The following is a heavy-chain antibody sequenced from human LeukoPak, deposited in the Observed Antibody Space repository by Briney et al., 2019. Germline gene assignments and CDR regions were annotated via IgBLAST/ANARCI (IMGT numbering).Heavy chain of an antibody. V-gene: IGHV1-46*01. Sequence: ASVKVSCKASGYSFTNYYFHWVRQAPGQGLEWMGIIIPSSGSTSYAQKFQGRVTMTRDTSTSTVYMELNSLTSEDTAVYYCARDLRVNSYWGQGTLVTV. CDR3: ARDLRVNSY. J-gene: IGHJ4*02. D-gene: IGHD3-22*01. CDR1: GYSFTNYY. CDR2: IIPSSGST.